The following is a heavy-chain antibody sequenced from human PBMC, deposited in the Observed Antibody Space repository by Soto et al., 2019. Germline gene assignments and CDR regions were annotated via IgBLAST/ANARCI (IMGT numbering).Heavy chain of an antibody. V-gene: IGHV3-48*04. J-gene: IGHJ4*02. D-gene: IGHD2-2*01. Sequence: GGSLRLSCAASGFTFSSYSMNWVRQAPGKGLEWVSYISSSGSTIYYADSVKGRFTISRDNAKNSLYLQMNSLRAEDTAVYYCATEYCSSTSCYLDFDYWGQGTLVTVSS. CDR2: ISSSGSTI. CDR1: GFTFSSYS. CDR3: ATEYCSSTSCYLDFDY.